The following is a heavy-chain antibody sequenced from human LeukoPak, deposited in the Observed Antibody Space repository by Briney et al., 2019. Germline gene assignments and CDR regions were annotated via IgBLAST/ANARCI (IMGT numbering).Heavy chain of an antibody. CDR2: ISGSGGST. J-gene: IGHJ4*02. CDR1: GFTFSSYA. D-gene: IGHD1-26*01. CDR3: ARDRGDSLVGAGFDS. Sequence: GGSLRLSCAASGFTFSSYAMSWVRQAPGRGLEWVSAISGSGGSTYYADSVKGRFTISRDNAKNSIFLQMNNLRVEDTAVYYCARDRGDSLVGAGFDSWGQGILVTVSS. V-gene: IGHV3-23*01.